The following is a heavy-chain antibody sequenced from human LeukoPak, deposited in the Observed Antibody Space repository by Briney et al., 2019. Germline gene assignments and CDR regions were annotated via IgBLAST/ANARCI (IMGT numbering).Heavy chain of an antibody. D-gene: IGHD4-17*01. CDR1: GYTFTSYD. Sequence: ASVKVSCKASGYTFTSYDINWVRQATGQGLEWMGWMNPNSGNTGYAQKFQGRVTITRNTSISTAYMELSSLRSEDTAVYYCARGFLVRGGSTVTTHYYFYYMDVWGKGTTVTVSS. J-gene: IGHJ6*03. V-gene: IGHV1-8*03. CDR3: ARGFLVRGGSTVTTHYYFYYMDV. CDR2: MNPNSGNT.